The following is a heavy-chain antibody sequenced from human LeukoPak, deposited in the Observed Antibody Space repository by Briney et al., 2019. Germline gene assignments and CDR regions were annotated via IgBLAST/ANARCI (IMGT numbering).Heavy chain of an antibody. V-gene: IGHV1-2*02. D-gene: IGHD5-12*01. CDR1: GYTFTGYY. CDR3: ARVREATVDY. Sequence: ASVKVSCKASGYTFTGYYIHWVRQAPGQGLEWMGWINPTSGGTNSAQKFQGRVSMTRDTSINTSYMELSSLTSDDTAVYYCARVREATVDYWGQGTLVTVSS. CDR2: INPTSGGT. J-gene: IGHJ4*02.